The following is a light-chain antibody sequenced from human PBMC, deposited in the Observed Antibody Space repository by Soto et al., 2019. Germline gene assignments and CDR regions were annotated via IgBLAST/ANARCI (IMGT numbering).Light chain of an antibody. V-gene: IGKV1-9*01. J-gene: IGKJ5*01. CDR2: AAS. CDR3: QQLNSYPIS. CDR1: QGISSY. Sequence: IQLTQSPSFLSASVGDRVTITSRASQGISSYLAWYQQKPGKAPKLLIYAASTLQSGVPSRFSGSGSGTEFTLTISSLQPEDFATYYCQQLNSYPISFGQGTRLEIK.